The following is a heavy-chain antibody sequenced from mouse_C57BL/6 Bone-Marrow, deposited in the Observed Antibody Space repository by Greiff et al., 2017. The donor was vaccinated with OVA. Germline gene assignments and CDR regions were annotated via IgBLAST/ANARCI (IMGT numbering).Heavy chain of an antibody. CDR3: ASGGLLQSPFAY. Sequence: VQLQQSGAELVRPGASVKLSCKASGYTFTGYGISWVKQRTGQGLEWIGEIYPRSGNIYYTEKFKGKATLTADKSSSTAYMELRSLSSDYSSVYFYASGGLLQSPFAYWGQGTLVTVSA. CDR1: GYTFTGYG. CDR2: IYPRSGNI. J-gene: IGHJ3*01. D-gene: IGHD2-12*01. V-gene: IGHV1-81*01.